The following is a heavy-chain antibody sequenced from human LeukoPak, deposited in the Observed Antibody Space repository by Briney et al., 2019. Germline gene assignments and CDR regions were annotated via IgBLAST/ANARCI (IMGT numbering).Heavy chain of an antibody. V-gene: IGHV4-31*11. Sequence: SQTLSLTCAVSGGSISSGGYYWSWIRQHPGQGLEWIGYIYYSGSTSYNPSLKSRVTILQDTSKNQFSLKLSSVTAADTAVYYCARLLRYSYGTNPEPFDYWGQGTLVTVSS. D-gene: IGHD5-18*01. CDR3: ARLLRYSYGTNPEPFDY. CDR2: IYYSGST. CDR1: GGSISSGGYY. J-gene: IGHJ4*02.